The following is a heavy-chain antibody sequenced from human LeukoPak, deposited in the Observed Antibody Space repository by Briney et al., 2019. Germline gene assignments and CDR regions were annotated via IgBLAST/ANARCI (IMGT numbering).Heavy chain of an antibody. V-gene: IGHV1-69*13. CDR1: GGTFSSYA. Sequence: SVKVSCTASGGTFSSYAISWVRQAPGQGLEWMGGIIPIFGTANYAQKFQGRVTITADESTSTAYMELSSLRSEDTAVYYCARGDYSNYYYYGMDVWGQGTTVTVSS. CDR2: IIPIFGTA. J-gene: IGHJ6*02. D-gene: IGHD4-11*01. CDR3: ARGDYSNYYYYGMDV.